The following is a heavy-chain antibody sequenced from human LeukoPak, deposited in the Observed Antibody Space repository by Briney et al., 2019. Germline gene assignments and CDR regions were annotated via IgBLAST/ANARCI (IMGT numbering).Heavy chain of an antibody. CDR1: GGSFSGYY. J-gene: IGHJ6*03. D-gene: IGHD2-15*01. V-gene: IGHV4-34*01. CDR2: INHRGST. Sequence: SSETLSLTCAVYGGSFSGYYWSWIRQPPAKGLEWIGEINHRGSTNYNPSLKSRVTISVDTSKNQFSLKLSSVTAADTAVYYCARSVEGYCSGDNCYYYYYYMDVWGKGTTVTVSS. CDR3: ARSVEGYCSGDNCYYYYYYMDV.